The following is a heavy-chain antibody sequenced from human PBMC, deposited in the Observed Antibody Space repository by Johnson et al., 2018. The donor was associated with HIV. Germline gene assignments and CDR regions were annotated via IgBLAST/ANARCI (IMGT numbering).Heavy chain of an antibody. V-gene: IGHV3-30-3*01. CDR3: ARVVSDYNFWSGGRAFDI. Sequence: VQLVESGGGVVQPGRSLRLSCAASGFTFSSYAMHWVRQAPGKGLEWVAVISYDGSNKYYADSVKGRFTISRDNSKNTLYLQMNSRRAEETAVYYCARVVSDYNFWSGGRAFDIWGQGTMVTVSS. CDR1: GFTFSSYA. D-gene: IGHD3-3*01. J-gene: IGHJ3*02. CDR2: ISYDGSNK.